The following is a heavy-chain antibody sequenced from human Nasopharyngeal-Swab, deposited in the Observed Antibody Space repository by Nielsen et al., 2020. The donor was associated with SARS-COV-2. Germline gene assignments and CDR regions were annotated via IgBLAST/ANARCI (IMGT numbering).Heavy chain of an antibody. CDR1: GGSISGYF. CDR3: ARGRNYVYTPFDY. V-gene: IGHV4-59*01. D-gene: IGHD1-7*01. J-gene: IGHJ4*02. Sequence: SETLFTCTVSGGSISGYFWSWVRQPPEKGLEWIGYIHYGGSTNYNPSLKSRVTISVDMSKNQFSLRLASVTAADTAVYYCARGRNYVYTPFDYWGQGSLVTVSS. CDR2: IHYGGST.